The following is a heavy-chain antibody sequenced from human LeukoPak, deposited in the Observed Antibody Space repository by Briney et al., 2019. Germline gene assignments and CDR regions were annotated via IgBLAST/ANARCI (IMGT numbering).Heavy chain of an antibody. CDR2: VNAGNGDT. Sequence: ASVKVSCKASGGTFSSYAISWVRQAPGQGLEWMGWVNAGNGDTKYSQEFQGRVTITRDTSASSAYLELSSLRSEDMAVYYCARDRAPKTVTSEVDAFDIWGQGTMVTVSS. D-gene: IGHD4-17*01. CDR3: ARDRAPKTVTSEVDAFDI. V-gene: IGHV1-3*03. CDR1: GGTFSSYA. J-gene: IGHJ3*02.